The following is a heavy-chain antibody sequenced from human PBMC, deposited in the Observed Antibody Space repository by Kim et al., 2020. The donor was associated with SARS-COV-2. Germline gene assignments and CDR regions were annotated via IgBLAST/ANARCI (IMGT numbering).Heavy chain of an antibody. V-gene: IGHV3-23*01. CDR3: AKPKQQLVTWGGYFDY. Sequence: GGSLRLSCAASGFTFSSYAMSWVRQAPGKGLEWVSAISGSGGSTYYADSVKGRFTISRDNSKNTLYLQMNSLRAEDTAVYYCAKPKQQLVTWGGYFDYWGQGTLVTVSS. D-gene: IGHD6-13*01. J-gene: IGHJ4*02. CDR2: ISGSGGST. CDR1: GFTFSSYA.